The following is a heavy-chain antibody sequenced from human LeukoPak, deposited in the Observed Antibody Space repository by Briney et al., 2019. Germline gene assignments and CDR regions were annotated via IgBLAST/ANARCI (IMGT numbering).Heavy chain of an antibody. CDR2: IGDDGATT. J-gene: IGHJ4*02. CDR3: AKGVSGWPYYFDY. V-gene: IGHV3-23*01. D-gene: IGHD6-19*01. Sequence: HTGGSLRLSCAASGFTFSTYAMSWVRQTPTKGLEWVSAIGDDGATTYYADSVKGRFTISRDNSKNTLYLQMNSLRAEDTAVYYCAKGVSGWPYYFDYWGRGTLVTVSS. CDR1: GFTFSTYA.